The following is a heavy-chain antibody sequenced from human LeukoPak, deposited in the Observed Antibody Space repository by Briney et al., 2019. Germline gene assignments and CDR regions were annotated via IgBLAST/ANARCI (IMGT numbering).Heavy chain of an antibody. CDR1: GYTFTDYY. J-gene: IGHJ6*03. CDR3: ARVTSSSSSIYYYYYMDV. D-gene: IGHD6-6*01. Sequence: ASVKVSCKASGYTFTDYYMHWVRQAPGQGLEWMGWISAYNGNTNYAQKLQGRVTMTTDTSTSTAYMELRSLRSDDTAVYYCARVTSSSSSIYYYYYMDVWGKGTTVTVSS. CDR2: ISAYNGNT. V-gene: IGHV1-18*04.